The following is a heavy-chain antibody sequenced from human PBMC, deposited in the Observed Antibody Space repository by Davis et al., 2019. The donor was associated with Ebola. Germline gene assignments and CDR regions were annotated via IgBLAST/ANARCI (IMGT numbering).Heavy chain of an antibody. V-gene: IGHV3-7*03. CDR1: GFSFSSYW. J-gene: IGHJ3*02. CDR2: IKQDGSEK. D-gene: IGHD3-22*01. CDR3: ARDHGMIVVVPGAFDI. Sequence: GESLKISCAVSGFSFSSYWISWVRQAPGKGLEWVANIKQDGSEKFYVDSVKGRFTMSRDNAKNSLHLQMNSLRVEDTAVYYCARDHGMIVVVPGAFDIWGQGTMVTVSS.